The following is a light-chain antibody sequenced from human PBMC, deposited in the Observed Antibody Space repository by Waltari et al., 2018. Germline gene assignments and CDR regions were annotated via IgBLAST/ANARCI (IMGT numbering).Light chain of an antibody. J-gene: IGLJ3*02. CDR1: VRDIGAYNH. Sequence: QSALTQPASVSGSPGQSITISCTGTVRDIGAYNHVSWFQQHPGKVPKLMVYDVTNRPSGVSNRFSGSKSGNTASLTISGLQAEDEAYYYCSSYTTSSTVVFGGGTKLTVL. V-gene: IGLV2-14*03. CDR3: SSYTTSSTVV. CDR2: DVT.